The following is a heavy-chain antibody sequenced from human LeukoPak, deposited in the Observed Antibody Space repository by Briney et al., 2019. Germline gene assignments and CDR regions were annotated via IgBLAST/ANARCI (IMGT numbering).Heavy chain of an antibody. V-gene: IGHV4-39*07. CDR1: GGSISSSSYY. Sequence: SETLSLTCTVSGGSISSSSYYWGWIRQPPGKGLEWIGSIYYSGSTYYNPSLKSRVTISVDTSKNQFSLKLSSVTAADTAVYYCARRGYSTHSRWGQGTLVTVSS. CDR3: ARRGYSTHSR. CDR2: IYYSGST. D-gene: IGHD5-18*01. J-gene: IGHJ4*02.